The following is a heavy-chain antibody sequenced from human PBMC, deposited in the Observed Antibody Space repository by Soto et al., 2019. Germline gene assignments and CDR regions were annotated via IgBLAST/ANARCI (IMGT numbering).Heavy chain of an antibody. CDR1: GGTFSSYA. D-gene: IGHD4-17*01. J-gene: IGHJ4*02. V-gene: IGHV1-69*13. Sequence: SVKVSCKASGGTFSSYAISWVRQAPGQGLEWMGGIIPIFGTANYAQKIQGRDTMTADASTSTAYMELSSLRSEDTAVYYCARFDSGDYGFDDWGQGTLVTVSS. CDR3: ARFDSGDYGFDD. CDR2: IIPIFGTA.